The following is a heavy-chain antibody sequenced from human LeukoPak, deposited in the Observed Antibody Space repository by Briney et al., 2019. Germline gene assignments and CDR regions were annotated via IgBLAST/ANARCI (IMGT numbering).Heavy chain of an antibody. V-gene: IGHV3-11*05. CDR3: ARVLTNYYDSSGYYEARYYFDY. J-gene: IGHJ4*02. CDR1: GFTFSDYY. Sequence: GGSLRLSCAASGFTFSDYYMSWIPQAPGKGLEWVSYISSSSYTNYADSVKGRFTISRDNAKISLYLQMNSLRAEDTAVYYCARVLTNYYDSSGYYEARYYFDYWGQGTLVTVSS. D-gene: IGHD3-22*01. CDR2: ISSSSYT.